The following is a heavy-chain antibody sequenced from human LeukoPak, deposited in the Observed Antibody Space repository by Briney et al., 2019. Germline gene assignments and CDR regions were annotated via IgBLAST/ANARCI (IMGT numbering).Heavy chain of an antibody. CDR3: AKDVLLPRYYGSGSHFDY. Sequence: GGSLRLSCAASGFTFNDYGMHWVRQAPGKGLEWVAFLRYDGTNKYYGDSVKGRFTISRDNSKNTLYLQMNSLRTEDTAVYYCAKDVLLPRYYGSGSHFDYWGQGTLVTVSS. CDR1: GFTFNDYG. CDR2: LRYDGTNK. D-gene: IGHD3-10*01. V-gene: IGHV3-30*02. J-gene: IGHJ4*02.